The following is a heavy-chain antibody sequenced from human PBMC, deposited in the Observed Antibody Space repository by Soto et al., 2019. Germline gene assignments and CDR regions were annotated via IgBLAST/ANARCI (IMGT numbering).Heavy chain of an antibody. D-gene: IGHD3-3*01. CDR2: ISSSSSYI. V-gene: IGHV3-21*01. J-gene: IGHJ6*02. CDR3: ARDFSCDYDCWSGYTNFSYYGMDV. Sequence: GSLRLSCGASGFTFSSYSMNWCRQAPGKGLEWVSSISSSSSYIYYADSVKGRFTISRDNAKNSLYLQMNSLRAEDTAVYYYARDFSCDYDCWSGYTNFSYYGMDVCRQGSTVTVSS. CDR1: GFTFSSYS.